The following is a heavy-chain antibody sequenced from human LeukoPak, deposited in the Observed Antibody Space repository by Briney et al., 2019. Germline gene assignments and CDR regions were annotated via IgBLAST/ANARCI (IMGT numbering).Heavy chain of an antibody. Sequence: GGSLRLSCAASGFTFSSYAMSWVRQAPGKGLEWVANIKQDGSEKYYVDSVKGRFTISRDNAKNSLYLQMNSLRAEDTAVYYCASTAYYCSGGGCYDYWGQGTLVTVSS. CDR3: ASTAYYCSGGGCYDY. V-gene: IGHV3-7*01. J-gene: IGHJ4*02. CDR1: GFTFSSYA. D-gene: IGHD2-15*01. CDR2: IKQDGSEK.